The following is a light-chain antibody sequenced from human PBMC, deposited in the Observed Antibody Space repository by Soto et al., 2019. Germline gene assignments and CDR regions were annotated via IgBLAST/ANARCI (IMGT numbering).Light chain of an antibody. CDR1: QSISSW. V-gene: IGKV1-5*03. Sequence: DIQMTQSPSILSASVGDRVTITCRASQSISSWLAWYQQKPGKAPKVLIYKASSLESGVPSRFSGSGSGTEFTLTISSLQPDDFATYYCQQSYSSPPTFGQGTKVEIK. CDR2: KAS. CDR3: QQSYSSPPT. J-gene: IGKJ1*01.